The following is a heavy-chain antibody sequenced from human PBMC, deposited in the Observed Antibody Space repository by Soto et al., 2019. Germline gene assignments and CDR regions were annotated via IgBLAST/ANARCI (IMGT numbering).Heavy chain of an antibody. D-gene: IGHD3-10*01. CDR3: ARRYGGAVDY. CDR2: IYFSGST. V-gene: IGHV4-59*08. CDR1: GGSISNYY. J-gene: IGHJ4*02. Sequence: QMQLQESGPGLVKPSETLSLTCTVSGGSISNYYWSWIRQPPGKGLEWIGYIYFSGSTNYNPSLKSRVTLSVDTSKNQFSLKLSSVTAADTAVYYCARRYGGAVDYWGQGTLVTVSS.